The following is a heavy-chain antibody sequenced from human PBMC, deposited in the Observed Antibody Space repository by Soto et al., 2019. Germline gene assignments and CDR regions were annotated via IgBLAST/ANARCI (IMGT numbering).Heavy chain of an antibody. Sequence: QVQLVQSGAEVRQPASSVKVSCKTSGATFSSYAITWVRQAPGQGLEWMGGIVPTVDTSTYAQKFQGRVTITADKFTNKVYMELSSLRSDDTAVYYCVRVVAIPRYPDNWGQGTLVTVSS. V-gene: IGHV1-69*14. D-gene: IGHD1-26*01. J-gene: IGHJ4*02. CDR3: VRVVAIPRYPDN. CDR2: IVPTVDTS. CDR1: GATFSSYA.